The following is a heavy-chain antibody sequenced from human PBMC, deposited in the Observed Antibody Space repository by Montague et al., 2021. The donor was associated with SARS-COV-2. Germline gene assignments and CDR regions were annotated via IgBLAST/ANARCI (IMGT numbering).Heavy chain of an antibody. CDR2: ISHSGGT. D-gene: IGHD1-26*01. V-gene: IGHV4-4*02. Sequence: SETLSLTCAVSGGSISSGTWWTWVRQPPGKGLEWLGEISHSGGTNYNPSLKSRVTISVDKSKNQFSLNLTSVTAADTAVYYCARLASDIGGYFWFDPWGQGTLVSVSS. J-gene: IGHJ5*02. CDR1: GGSISSGTW. CDR3: ARLASDIGGYFWFDP.